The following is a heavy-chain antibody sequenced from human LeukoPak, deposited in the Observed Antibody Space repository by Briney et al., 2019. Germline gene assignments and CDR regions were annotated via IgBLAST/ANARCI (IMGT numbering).Heavy chain of an antibody. J-gene: IGHJ4*02. CDR2: YGINTL. D-gene: IGHD3-16*01. CDR3: ARVQGGQSYGDVGDY. CDR1: GFICSAYE. Sequence: GSLRLSCTSSGFICSAYEMILVRQAPRKGLECISYYGINTLYYADSVKGRFTSSRDNTKNSLYLQMNSLRDADTAIDYGARVQGGQSYGDVGDYWGQGTRVTVS. V-gene: IGHV3-48*03.